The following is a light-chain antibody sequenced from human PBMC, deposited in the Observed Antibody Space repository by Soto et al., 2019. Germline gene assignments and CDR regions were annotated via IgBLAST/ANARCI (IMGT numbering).Light chain of an antibody. Sequence: EIVLTQSPGTLSMSPGERASLSCRASQSVSRNYVAWYHYKPGQAPRLLIYDASTRATGIPDRFSGSGSGADFTLTISRLEPEDFAVYFCQQYGRTPLTFGGGSKVDIK. J-gene: IGKJ4*01. CDR1: QSVSRNY. CDR3: QQYGRTPLT. V-gene: IGKV3-20*01. CDR2: DAS.